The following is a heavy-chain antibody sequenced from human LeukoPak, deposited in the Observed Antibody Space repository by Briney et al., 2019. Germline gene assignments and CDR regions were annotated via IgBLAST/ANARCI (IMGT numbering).Heavy chain of an antibody. V-gene: IGHV3-23*01. CDR2: ISGSGGRT. Sequence: GGSLRLSCAASGFTLSNYVMSWVRQAPGKGLEWVSTISGSGGRTYYADSMKGRFTISSDTSKNTLYLQMNSLRAEDTAVYYCAEDSSSWYSPGWFDPWGQVTLVTVSS. CDR3: AEDSSSWYSPGWFDP. CDR1: GFTLSNYV. D-gene: IGHD6-13*01. J-gene: IGHJ5*02.